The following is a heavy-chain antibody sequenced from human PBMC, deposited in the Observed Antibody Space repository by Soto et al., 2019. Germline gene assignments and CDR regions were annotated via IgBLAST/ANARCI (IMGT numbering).Heavy chain of an antibody. D-gene: IGHD5-18*01. CDR3: ARGDGYIYGNTFDS. Sequence: GGSLRLSCAASGFTFNNYAMHWVRQAPGKGLEWVAFISYDGSNKYYADSVTGRFTISRDNSRSTLYLQMNSLRAEDTAVFYCARGDGYIYGNTFDSWGQGTLVTVSS. CDR1: GFTFNNYA. CDR2: ISYDGSNK. J-gene: IGHJ4*02. V-gene: IGHV3-30-3*01.